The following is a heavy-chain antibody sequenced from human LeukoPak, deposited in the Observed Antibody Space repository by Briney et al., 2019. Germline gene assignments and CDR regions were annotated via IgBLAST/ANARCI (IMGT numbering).Heavy chain of an antibody. CDR3: ARDPIGSRWPYYFDY. J-gene: IGHJ4*02. D-gene: IGHD2-15*01. Sequence: ASVTVSCTASGYTFTTYAMHWGRQAPGQRLEWMGWINAGNGNTKYSQKFQARVTITRDTSASTAYMELSSLRSEDTAVYYCARDPIGSRWPYYFDYWGQGTLVTVSS. CDR2: INAGNGNT. V-gene: IGHV1-3*01. CDR1: GYTFTTYA.